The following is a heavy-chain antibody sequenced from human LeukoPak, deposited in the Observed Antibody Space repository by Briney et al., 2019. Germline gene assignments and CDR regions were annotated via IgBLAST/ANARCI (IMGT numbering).Heavy chain of an antibody. Sequence: GRSLRLSCAASGFTFDDYAMHWVRQAPGKGLEWVSGISWNSGSIGYVDSVKGRFTISRDNAKNSLYLQMNSLRAEDTALYNRAKDTGAQWLVLDYWGQGTLVTVSS. CDR1: GFTFDDYA. J-gene: IGHJ4*02. CDR3: AKDTGAQWLVLDY. CDR2: ISWNSGSI. D-gene: IGHD6-19*01. V-gene: IGHV3-9*01.